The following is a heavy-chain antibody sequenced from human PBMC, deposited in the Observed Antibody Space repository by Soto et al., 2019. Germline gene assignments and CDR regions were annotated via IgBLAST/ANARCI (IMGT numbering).Heavy chain of an antibody. D-gene: IGHD2-8*01. CDR3: VNAVYLLDFDY. CDR1: GFTFNEYY. Sequence: GGSLRLSCAASGFTFNEYYMAWIRQAPGKGLEWVSYIASTSGKTNYADSVKGRFTISRDNSKNTLYLQMNSLRTEDTAVYYCVNAVYLLDFDYWGQGTLVTVSS. CDR2: IASTSGKT. V-gene: IGHV3-11*03. J-gene: IGHJ4*02.